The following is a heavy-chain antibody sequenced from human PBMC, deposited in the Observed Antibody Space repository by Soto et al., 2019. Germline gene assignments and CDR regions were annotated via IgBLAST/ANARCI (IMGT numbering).Heavy chain of an antibody. V-gene: IGHV3-21*06. Sequence: EVQLVESGGSLVKPGGSLRLSCAASGFTFSSHAINWVRQAPGKGLEWISSIDSSSRFIYYADSVKDRFTISRDNAKNSVFLHMSSLRADDTAVYYCARDHLYFGEIGYFDYWGQGALVTVSS. CDR3: ARDHLYFGEIGYFDY. D-gene: IGHD3-10*01. J-gene: IGHJ4*02. CDR2: IDSSSRFI. CDR1: GFTFSSHA.